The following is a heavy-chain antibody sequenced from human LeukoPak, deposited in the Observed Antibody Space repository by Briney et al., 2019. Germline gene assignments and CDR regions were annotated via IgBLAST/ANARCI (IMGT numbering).Heavy chain of an antibody. CDR1: GDSISSRNW. CDR3: ARDVGGYSGYD. CDR2: IYHSGST. D-gene: IGHD5-12*01. J-gene: IGHJ4*02. Sequence: SATLSLTCSVSGDSISSRNWWTWVRQTPEKGLEWIGEIYHSGSTNYNPSLKSRVTISVDKSKNQFSLKLSSVTAADTAVYYCARDVGGYSGYDWGQGTLVTVSS. V-gene: IGHV4-4*02.